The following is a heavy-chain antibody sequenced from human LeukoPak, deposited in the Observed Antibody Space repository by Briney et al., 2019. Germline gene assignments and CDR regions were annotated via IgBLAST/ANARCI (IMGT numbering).Heavy chain of an antibody. D-gene: IGHD3-10*01. CDR1: GGSISSHY. CDR2: IYYSGST. J-gene: IGHJ4*02. V-gene: IGHV4-59*11. Sequence: PSETLSLTCTVAGGSISSHYWSWIRQPPGKGMEWIGYIYYSGSTNYNPSLKSRVTISVDTSKNQFSLKLSSVTAADTAVYYCARVDGSGSTEIGYWGQGTRVTVSA. CDR3: ARVDGSGSTEIGY.